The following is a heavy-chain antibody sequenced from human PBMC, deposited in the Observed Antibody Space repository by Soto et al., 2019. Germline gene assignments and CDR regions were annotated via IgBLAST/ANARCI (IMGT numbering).Heavy chain of an antibody. V-gene: IGHV1-46*01. Sequence: ASVKVSCKASGYTFTSYYMHWVRQAPGQGLEWMGIINPSGGSTSYAQKFQGRVTMTRDTSTSTVYMELSSLRSEDTAVYHCARDAPPGNYYYYGMDVWGQGTTVTVSS. D-gene: IGHD2-2*01. J-gene: IGHJ6*02. CDR3: ARDAPPGNYYYYGMDV. CDR1: GYTFTSYY. CDR2: INPSGGST.